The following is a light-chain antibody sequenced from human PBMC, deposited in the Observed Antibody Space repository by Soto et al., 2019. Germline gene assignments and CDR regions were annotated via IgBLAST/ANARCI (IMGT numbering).Light chain of an antibody. CDR1: DSISPW. CDR2: KAS. J-gene: IGKJ1*01. V-gene: IGKV1-5*03. CDR3: QQYNSYSPT. Sequence: DIQMTQSPSTMAASVGDRVTITCRASDSISPWVAWYQQKPGKAPKVLIYKASSLVSGVPSRFSGSGSGTEFTLTISSPQPDDSATYYCQQYNSYSPTFGQGTKVDI.